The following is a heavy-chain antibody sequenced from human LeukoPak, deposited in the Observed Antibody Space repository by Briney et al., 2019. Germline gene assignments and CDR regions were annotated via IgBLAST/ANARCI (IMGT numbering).Heavy chain of an antibody. V-gene: IGHV3-30-3*01. CDR1: GFTFSSYA. Sequence: GGSLRLSCAASGFTFSSYAMHWVRQAPGKGLEWVAVISYDGSNKYYADSVKGRFTISRDNSKNTLYLQMNSLRAEDTAVYYCARGHSSGWSDASDIWGQGTMVTVSS. D-gene: IGHD6-19*01. J-gene: IGHJ3*02. CDR3: ARGHSSGWSDASDI. CDR2: ISYDGSNK.